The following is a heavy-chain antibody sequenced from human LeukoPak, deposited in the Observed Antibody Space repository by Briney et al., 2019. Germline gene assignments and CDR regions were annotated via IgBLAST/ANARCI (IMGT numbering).Heavy chain of an antibody. CDR3: ARDSEGNYGYYYYYYMDV. CDR1: GFTFSSYW. D-gene: IGHD1-7*01. Sequence: PGGSLRLSCAASGFTFSSYWMSWVRQAPGKGLEWVANIKQDGSEKYYVDSVKGRFTISRDNAKNSLYLQMNSLRAEDTAVYYCARDSEGNYGYYYYYYMDVWGKGTTVTVSS. V-gene: IGHV3-7*01. CDR2: IKQDGSEK. J-gene: IGHJ6*03.